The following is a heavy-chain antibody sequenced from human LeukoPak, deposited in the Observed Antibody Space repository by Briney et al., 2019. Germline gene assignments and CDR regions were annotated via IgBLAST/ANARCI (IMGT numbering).Heavy chain of an antibody. CDR3: AHLRLNYYYYGMDV. D-gene: IGHD2-21*01. J-gene: IGHJ6*02. CDR2: IYWDDDK. V-gene: IGHV2-5*02. CDR1: GFSLSTSGVG. Sequence: SGPTLVKPTQTLTLTCTFSGFSLSTSGVGVGWIRQPPGKALEWLALIYWDDDKRYSPPLKSRLTITKDTSKNQVVLTMTNMDPVDTATYYCAHLRLNYYYYGMDVWGQGTTVTVSS.